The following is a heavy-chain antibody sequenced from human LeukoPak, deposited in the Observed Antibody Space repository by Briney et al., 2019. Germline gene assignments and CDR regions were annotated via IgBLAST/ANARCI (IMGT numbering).Heavy chain of an antibody. CDR3: ARGGSSSWYPNFDY. D-gene: IGHD6-13*01. Sequence: GGSLRLSCAASGFTFSCYAMTWVRQAPGKGLEWVSIISGASGGSTYYADSVKGRFTISRDNSKNTLYLQMNSLRAEDTALYYCARGGSSSWYPNFDYWGQGTLVTVSS. CDR1: GFTFSCYA. J-gene: IGHJ4*02. V-gene: IGHV3-23*01. CDR2: ISGASGGST.